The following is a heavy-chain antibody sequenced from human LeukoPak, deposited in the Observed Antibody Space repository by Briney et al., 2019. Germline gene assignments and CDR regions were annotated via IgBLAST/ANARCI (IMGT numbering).Heavy chain of an antibody. CDR3: ARDSRSITMVRGVIDY. CDR2: INGGGVNT. J-gene: IGHJ4*02. D-gene: IGHD3-10*01. Sequence: GGSLRLSCAASGFTFSSYAMSWVRQAPGKGLEWVSAINGGGVNTHYADSVGGRFTISRDNSKNTLFLQMNSLRAEDTAVYYCARDSRSITMVRGVIDYWGQGTLVTVSS. V-gene: IGHV3-23*01. CDR1: GFTFSSYA.